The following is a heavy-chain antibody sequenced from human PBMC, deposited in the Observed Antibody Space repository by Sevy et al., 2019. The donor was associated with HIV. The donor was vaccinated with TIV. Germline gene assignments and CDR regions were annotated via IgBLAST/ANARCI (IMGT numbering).Heavy chain of an antibody. CDR1: GYTFTGYS. CDR3: ARVWNSDYYDSSGPNWFDP. CDR2: INPNSGGT. J-gene: IGHJ5*02. V-gene: IGHV1-2*02. Sequence: ASVKVSCKTSGYTFTGYSIHWVRQAPGQGLEWMGWINPNSGGTNYAQNFQGRVTMTRDTSISTAYLELDRLRFDDTAVYYCARVWNSDYYDSSGPNWFDPWGQGTLVTVSS. D-gene: IGHD3-22*01.